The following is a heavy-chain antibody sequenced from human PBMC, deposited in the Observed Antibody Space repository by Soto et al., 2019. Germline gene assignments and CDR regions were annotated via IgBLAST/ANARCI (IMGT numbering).Heavy chain of an antibody. V-gene: IGHV1-69*12. Sequence: QVQLVQPGAEVKKPGPWVKVSCRASGGPSGSYVISWVRQAPGKGLEGLGGIIPIFGTANYAQKFQGRVTITADESTSTAYMELSSLRSEDTAVYYCAGGGYCSGGSCYSTLDYWGQGTLVTVSS. D-gene: IGHD2-15*01. CDR3: AGGGYCSGGSCYSTLDY. CDR2: IIPIFGTA. J-gene: IGHJ4*02. CDR1: GGPSGSYV.